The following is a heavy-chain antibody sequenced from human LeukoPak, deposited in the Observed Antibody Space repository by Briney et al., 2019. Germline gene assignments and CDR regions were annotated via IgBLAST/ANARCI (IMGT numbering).Heavy chain of an antibody. CDR1: GFTFSSYG. V-gene: IGHV3-30*18. J-gene: IGHJ6*04. D-gene: IGHD1-14*01. CDR2: ISYDGSNK. Sequence: GGSLRLSCAASGFTFSSYGMHWVRQAPGKGLEWVAVISYDGSNKYYADSVKGRFTISRDNSKNTLYLQMNSLRAEDTAVYYCAKDSPLTGAGYYYYYYGMDVWGKGTTATVSS. CDR3: AKDSPLTGAGYYYYYYGMDV.